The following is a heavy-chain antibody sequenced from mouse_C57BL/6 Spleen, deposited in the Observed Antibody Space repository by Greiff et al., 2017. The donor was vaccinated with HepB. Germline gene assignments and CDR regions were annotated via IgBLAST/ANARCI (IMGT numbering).Heavy chain of an antibody. D-gene: IGHD1-1*01. Sequence: QVQLQQSGAELVKPGASVKMSCKASGYTFTSYWITRVKQRPGQGLEWIGDIYPGSGSTKYNEKFKSKATLTVDTSSSTAYMQLSSLTSEDSAFYYCARGDYGSRGYFDYWGQGTTLTVSS. CDR2: IYPGSGST. J-gene: IGHJ2*01. CDR1: GYTFTSYW. V-gene: IGHV1-55*01. CDR3: ARGDYGSRGYFDY.